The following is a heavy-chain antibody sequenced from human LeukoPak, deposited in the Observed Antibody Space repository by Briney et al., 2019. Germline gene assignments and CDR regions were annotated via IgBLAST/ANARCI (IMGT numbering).Heavy chain of an antibody. CDR1: GYTFTGYY. Sequence: ASVKVSCKASGYTFTGYYMHWVRQAPGQALEWMGWINPNSGGTNYAQKFQGRVTMTRDTSISTAYMELSRLRSDDTAVYYCARVAAHIVVVPAASDAFDIWGQGTMVTVSS. CDR3: ARVAAHIVVVPAASDAFDI. V-gene: IGHV1-2*02. D-gene: IGHD2-2*01. J-gene: IGHJ3*02. CDR2: INPNSGGT.